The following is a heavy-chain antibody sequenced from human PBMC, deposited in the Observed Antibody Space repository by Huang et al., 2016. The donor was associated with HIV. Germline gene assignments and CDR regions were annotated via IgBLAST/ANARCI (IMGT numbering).Heavy chain of an antibody. D-gene: IGHD2-15*01. J-gene: IGHJ3*02. Sequence: EEHLVESGGGLVQPGGSLRLSCEAAGFKVSNYWMQWVRQAPGKGVMWVSRIKSEWRTTDYADSVKGRFTSSRDNAKNTLYLQMSSLTAEDTAIYYCARAGGFEIWGQGTVVTVSS. CDR3: ARAGGFEI. V-gene: IGHV3-74*01. CDR2: IKSEWRTT. CDR1: GFKVSNYW.